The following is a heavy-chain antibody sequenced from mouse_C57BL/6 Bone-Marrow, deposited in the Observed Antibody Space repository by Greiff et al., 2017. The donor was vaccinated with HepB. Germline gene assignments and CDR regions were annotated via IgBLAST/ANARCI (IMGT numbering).Heavy chain of an antibody. CDR2: IYPGSGST. V-gene: IGHV1-55*01. CDR1: GYTFTSYW. J-gene: IGHJ2*01. D-gene: IGHD1-1*02. Sequence: VQLQQPGAELVKPGASVKMSCKASGYTFTSYWITWVKQRPGQGLEWIGDIYPGSGSTNYNEKLKSKVTLTVDTSSSTAYMQLSSLTSEDSAVYYCARHCYGSYCFDYWGQGATLTVSS. CDR3: ARHCYGSYCFDY.